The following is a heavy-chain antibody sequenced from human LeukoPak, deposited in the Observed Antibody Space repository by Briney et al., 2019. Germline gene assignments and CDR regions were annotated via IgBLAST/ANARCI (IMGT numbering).Heavy chain of an antibody. V-gene: IGHV4-39*01. CDR3: ARATEGIVGAPPYFDY. D-gene: IGHD1-26*01. CDR1: GGSISSSSYY. CDR2: IYYSGST. Sequence: SETLSLTCTVSGGSISSSSYYWGWIRQPPGKGLEWIGSIYYSGSTYYNPSLKSRVTISVDTSKNQFSLKLSSVTAADTAAYYCARATEGIVGAPPYFDYWGQGTLVAVSS. J-gene: IGHJ4*02.